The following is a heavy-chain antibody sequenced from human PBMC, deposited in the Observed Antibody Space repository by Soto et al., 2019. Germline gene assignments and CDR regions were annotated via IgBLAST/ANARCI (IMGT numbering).Heavy chain of an antibody. Sequence: QVQLVESGGGVVQPGRSLRLSCAASGFTFSSYGMHWVRQAPGQGLEWVAVIWYDGSNKYYADSVKGRFTISRDNSKNTLYLQMNSLRAEDTAVYYCARDDSSIAAAGLDYWGQGTLVTVSS. J-gene: IGHJ4*02. CDR1: GFTFSSYG. CDR2: IWYDGSNK. CDR3: ARDDSSIAAAGLDY. D-gene: IGHD6-13*01. V-gene: IGHV3-33*01.